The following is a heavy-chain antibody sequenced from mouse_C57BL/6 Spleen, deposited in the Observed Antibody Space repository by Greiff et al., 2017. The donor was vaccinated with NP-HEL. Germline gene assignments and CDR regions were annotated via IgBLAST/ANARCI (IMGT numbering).Heavy chain of an antibody. J-gene: IGHJ4*01. CDR3: TTQTAQSDAMDY. D-gene: IGHD3-2*02. Sequence: VQLQQSGAELVRPGASVKLSCTASGFNIKDYYMHWVKQRPEQGLEWIGRIDPEDGDTEYAPKFQGKATMTADTTSNTAYLQLSSLTSEDTAVYYCTTQTAQSDAMDYWGQGTSVTVSS. V-gene: IGHV14-1*01. CDR1: GFNIKDYY. CDR2: IDPEDGDT.